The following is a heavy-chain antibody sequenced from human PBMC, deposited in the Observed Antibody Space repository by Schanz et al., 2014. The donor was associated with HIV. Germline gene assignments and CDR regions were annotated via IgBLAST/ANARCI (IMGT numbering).Heavy chain of an antibody. Sequence: VKLSESGGGLVQPGGSLRLSCAASGFTFSTYGLLFVRHSPWKVLEWVAFISDDGSNKYYADSVKGRFTISRDNSKNTLYLQMNSLRAEDTAVYHCARGSGPYYYYYGMDVGRQGNTVTVSS. J-gene: IGHJ6*02. CDR3: ARGSGPYYYYYGMDV. V-gene: IGHV3-30*03. D-gene: IGHD2-15*01. CDR2: ISDDGSNK. CDR1: GFTFSTYG.